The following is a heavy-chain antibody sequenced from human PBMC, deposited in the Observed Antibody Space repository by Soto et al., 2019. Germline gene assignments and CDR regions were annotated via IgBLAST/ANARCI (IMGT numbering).Heavy chain of an antibody. D-gene: IGHD1-26*01. Sequence: QVQLVESGGGVVQPGRSLRLSCAASGFTFSSYAMHWVRQAPGKGLEWVAVISYDGINKYYADSVQGRFTISRDNSKNTLYLQMTSLRAEDTAVYYCAREGVGATSITFDYWGQGTLVTVSS. CDR3: AREGVGATSITFDY. J-gene: IGHJ4*02. CDR1: GFTFSSYA. V-gene: IGHV3-30-3*01. CDR2: ISYDGINK.